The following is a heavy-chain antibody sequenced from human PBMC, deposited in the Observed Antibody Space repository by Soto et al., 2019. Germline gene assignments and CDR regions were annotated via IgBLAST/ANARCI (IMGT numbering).Heavy chain of an antibody. CDR2: IHWNDDK. V-gene: IGHV2-5*01. CDR3: AHTKDSSGFLTS. D-gene: IGHD3-22*01. J-gene: IGHJ5*02. Sequence: KESGPTLVNPTQTLTLTCSFSGFSLSAYGVRVIWFRQPPGETLEWLALIHWNDDKRYSPYLKSRLTITKDTSKNQVVLTLTNLEPLDTGTYFCAHTKDSSGFLTSWGQGILVTVSS. CDR1: GFSLSAYGVR.